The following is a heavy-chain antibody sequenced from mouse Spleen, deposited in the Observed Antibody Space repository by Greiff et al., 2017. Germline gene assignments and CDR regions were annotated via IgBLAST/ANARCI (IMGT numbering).Heavy chain of an antibody. CDR3: ARQDGNPYAMDY. D-gene: IGHD2-1*01. J-gene: IGHJ4*01. Sequence: EVHLVESGGGLVKPGGSLKLSCAASGFTFSSYAMSWVRQTPEKRLEWVATISSGGSYTYYPDSVKGRFTISRDNAKNTLYLQMSSLRSEDTAMYYCARQDGNPYAMDYWGQGTSVTVSS. CDR2: ISSGGSYT. CDR1: GFTFSSYA. V-gene: IGHV5-9-3*01.